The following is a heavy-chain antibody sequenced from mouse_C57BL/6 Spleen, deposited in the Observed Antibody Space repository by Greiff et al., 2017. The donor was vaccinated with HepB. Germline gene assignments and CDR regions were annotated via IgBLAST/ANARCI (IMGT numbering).Heavy chain of an antibody. J-gene: IGHJ4*01. CDR2: IRSKSNNYAT. Sequence: EVMLVESGGGLVQPKGSLKLSCAASGFSFNTYAMNWVRQAPGKGLEWVARIRSKSNNYATYYTDSVKDRFTIPRDDSESMLYLQMNNLKTEDTAMYYCVKGEGYSNYALYAMDYWGQGTSVTVSS. CDR1: GFSFNTYA. V-gene: IGHV10-1*01. CDR3: VKGEGYSNYALYAMDY. D-gene: IGHD2-5*01.